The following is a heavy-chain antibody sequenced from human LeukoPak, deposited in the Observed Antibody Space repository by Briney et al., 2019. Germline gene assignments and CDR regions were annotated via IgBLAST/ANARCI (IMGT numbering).Heavy chain of an antibody. CDR3: AREGRVRDSSGYYYTIGFD. J-gene: IGHJ4*02. D-gene: IGHD3-22*01. Sequence: PSETLSLTCTVSGGSISSYYWSWTRQPPGKGLEWIGYIYYSGSTNYNPSLKSRVTISVDTSKNQFSLKLSSVTAADTAVYYCAREGRVRDSSGYYYTIGFDWGQGTLVTVSS. V-gene: IGHV4-59*01. CDR2: IYYSGST. CDR1: GGSISSYY.